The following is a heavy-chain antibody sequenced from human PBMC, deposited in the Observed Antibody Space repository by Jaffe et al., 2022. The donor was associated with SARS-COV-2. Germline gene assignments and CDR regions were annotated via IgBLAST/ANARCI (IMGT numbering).Heavy chain of an antibody. CDR3: ASRNGYSSSWYVEDYYYYGMDV. Sequence: QVQLVQSGAEVKKPGASVKVSCKASGYTFTSYGISWVRQAPGQGLEWMGWISAYNGNTNYAQKLQGRVTMTTDTSTSTAYMELRSLRSDDTAVYYCASRNGYSSSWYVEDYYYYGMDVWGQGTTVTVSS. V-gene: IGHV1-18*01. CDR1: GYTFTSYG. J-gene: IGHJ6*02. D-gene: IGHD6-13*01. CDR2: ISAYNGNT.